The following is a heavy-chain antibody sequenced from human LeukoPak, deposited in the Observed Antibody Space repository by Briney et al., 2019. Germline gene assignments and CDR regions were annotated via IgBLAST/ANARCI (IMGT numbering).Heavy chain of an antibody. J-gene: IGHJ4*02. V-gene: IGHV3-48*03. Sequence: GGSLRLSCAASGFTFSSYEMNWLRQAPGKGLEWVSYISSSGSTIYYADSVKCRFTISRDNAKNSLYLQMNSLRAEDAAVYYCASLYCSSTSCYAEYYWGQGTLVTVSS. CDR3: ASLYCSSTSCYAEYY. CDR1: GFTFSSYE. D-gene: IGHD2-2*01. CDR2: ISSSGSTI.